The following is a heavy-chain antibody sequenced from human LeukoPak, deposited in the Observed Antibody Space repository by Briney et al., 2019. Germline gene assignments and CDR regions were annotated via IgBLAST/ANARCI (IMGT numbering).Heavy chain of an antibody. CDR3: ATYASGGTNAFDI. V-gene: IGHV1-2*02. Sequence: ASVKVSCKASGYTFTGYYTHWVRQAPGQGLEWMGWINPNSVGTNYAQKFQGRVTMTRDTSISTAYMELSRLSSDDTAVHYCATYASGGTNAFDIWGQGTMVTVSS. CDR2: INPNSVGT. J-gene: IGHJ3*02. D-gene: IGHD3-10*01. CDR1: GYTFTGYY.